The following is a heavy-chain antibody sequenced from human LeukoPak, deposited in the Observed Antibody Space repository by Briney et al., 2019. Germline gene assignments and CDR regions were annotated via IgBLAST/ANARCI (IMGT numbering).Heavy chain of an antibody. CDR3: ARDPSSSWYEADAFDI. J-gene: IGHJ3*02. CDR2: IYPSGST. D-gene: IGHD6-13*01. V-gene: IGHV4-4*07. Sequence: SETLSLTCTVSGGSISSYYWSWIRQPAGRGLEWIGRIYPSGSTNYNPSLKSRVTVSIDTSKNQFSLKLSSVTAADTAVYYCARDPSSSWYEADAFDIWGQGTMVTVSS. CDR1: GGSISSYY.